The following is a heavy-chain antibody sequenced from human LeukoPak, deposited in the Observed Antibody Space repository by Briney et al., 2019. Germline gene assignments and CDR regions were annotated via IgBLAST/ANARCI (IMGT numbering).Heavy chain of an antibody. J-gene: IGHJ4*02. Sequence: PSETLSLTCTVSGVSISSYYWTWIRQPPGKELEWIGYIYYSGTTNYNPSFDKSRVTISLDTSKNQFSLKLSSVTAADTALYYCARGYSSSSYYFEYWGQGILVTVSS. CDR1: GVSISSYY. V-gene: IGHV4-59*01. CDR2: IYYSGTT. CDR3: ARGYSSSSYYFEY. D-gene: IGHD6-6*01.